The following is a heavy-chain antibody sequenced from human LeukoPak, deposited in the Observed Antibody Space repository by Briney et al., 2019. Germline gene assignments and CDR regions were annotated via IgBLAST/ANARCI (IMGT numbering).Heavy chain of an antibody. Sequence: PGGSLRLSCAASGFTFSDYYMSWIRQAPGKGLEWVSYISSSGSTIYYADSVKGRFTISRDNAKNSLYLQMNSLRAEDTAVYYCARGRRITIFGVVIRGNWFDPWGQGTLVTVSS. CDR1: GFTFSDYY. CDR2: ISSSGSTI. D-gene: IGHD3-3*01. V-gene: IGHV3-11*04. J-gene: IGHJ5*02. CDR3: ARGRRITIFGVVIRGNWFDP.